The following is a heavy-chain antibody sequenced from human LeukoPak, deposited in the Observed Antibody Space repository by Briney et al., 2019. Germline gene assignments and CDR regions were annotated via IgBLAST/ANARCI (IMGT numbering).Heavy chain of an antibody. CDR1: GDSGSSNSAA. V-gene: IGHV6-1*01. Sequence: SQTLSLTCAISGDSGSSNSAAWNCIRQSPSRGLEWLGRTYYRSKWYNDYAVSVKSRITINPDTSKNQFSLQLNSVTPEDTAVYYCARVGYCSSTSCADYYYYGMDVWGQGTTVTVSS. D-gene: IGHD2-2*03. CDR2: TYYRSKWYN. CDR3: ARVGYCSSTSCADYYYYGMDV. J-gene: IGHJ6*02.